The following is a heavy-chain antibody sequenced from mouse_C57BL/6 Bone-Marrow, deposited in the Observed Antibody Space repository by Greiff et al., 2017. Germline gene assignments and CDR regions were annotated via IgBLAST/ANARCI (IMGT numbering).Heavy chain of an antibody. CDR3: RGDYDEGSNYAMDY. Sequence: EVKLMESGGGLVQPGGSMKLSCAASGFTFSDAWMDWVRQSPEKGLEWVAEIRNKANNHATYYAESVKGRFTISRDDSKSSVYLQMNSLRAEDTGIYYCRGDYDEGSNYAMDYWGQGTSVTVSS. V-gene: IGHV6-6*01. D-gene: IGHD2-4*01. CDR2: IRNKANNHAT. J-gene: IGHJ4*01. CDR1: GFTFSDAW.